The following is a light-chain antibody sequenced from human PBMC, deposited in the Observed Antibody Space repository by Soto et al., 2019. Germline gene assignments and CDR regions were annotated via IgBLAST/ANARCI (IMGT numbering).Light chain of an antibody. J-gene: IGKJ1*01. CDR2: HAS. CDR1: QSISNW. V-gene: IGKV1-5*01. Sequence: PLTQSPSTLPASVGDRVTLTCRASQSISNWLAWYQQKPGTAPKLLIYHASILETAVPSRFSGNGSGTEFTLTISSLQPGDFATYYCQQYNSYSFGQGSRVEIK. CDR3: QQYNSYS.